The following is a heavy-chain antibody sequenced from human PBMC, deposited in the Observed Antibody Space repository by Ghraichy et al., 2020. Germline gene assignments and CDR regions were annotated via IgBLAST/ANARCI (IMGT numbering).Heavy chain of an antibody. CDR2: IYRSGTS. V-gene: IGHV4-30-2*01. CDR3: ARVKDTPRYFDS. Sequence: SETLSLTCTVSGGSMTTAEYSWSWIRQPPGKGLQWIGYIYRSGTSQYNPSLETRLTISIDTSRNQFSLKLASVTAADTAVYYCARVKDTPRYFDSWRQGTVVTVSS. D-gene: IGHD2-15*01. J-gene: IGHJ4*02. CDR1: GGSMTTAEYS.